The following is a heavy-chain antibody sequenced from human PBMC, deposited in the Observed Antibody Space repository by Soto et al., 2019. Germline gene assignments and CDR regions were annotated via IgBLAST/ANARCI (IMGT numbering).Heavy chain of an antibody. CDR2: ISYDGSNK. V-gene: IGHV3-30-3*01. J-gene: IGHJ3*02. CDR3: ARDPTFPFSYDDYPFGASDI. D-gene: IGHD4-17*01. Sequence: GGSPRLSCAASGFTFSSYAMHWFRQAPGKGLEWVAVISYDGSNKYYADSVKGRFTISRDNSKNTLYLQMNSLRAEDTAVYYSARDPTFPFSYDDYPFGASDIWGHGTMVTLSS. CDR1: GFTFSSYA.